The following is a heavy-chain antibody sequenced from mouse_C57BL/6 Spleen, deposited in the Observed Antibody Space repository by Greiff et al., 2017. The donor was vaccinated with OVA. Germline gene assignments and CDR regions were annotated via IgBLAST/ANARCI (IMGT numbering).Heavy chain of an antibody. J-gene: IGHJ4*01. CDR3: AGDLYDYGAMDY. CDR1: GFPITSGYY. V-gene: IGHV12-3*01. D-gene: IGHD2-4*01. CDR2: ITHSGET. Sequence: VQLQESGPGLVKPSQSLFLTCSITGFPITSGYYWIWISQSPGKPLEWMGYITHSGETFYNPSLQSPISITRETSKNQFFLQLNSVTTEDTAMYYCAGDLYDYGAMDYWGQGTSVTVSS.